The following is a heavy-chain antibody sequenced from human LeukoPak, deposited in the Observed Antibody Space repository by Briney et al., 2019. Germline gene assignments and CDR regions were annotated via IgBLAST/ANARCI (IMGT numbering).Heavy chain of an antibody. Sequence: ASVKVSCKASGYTFTCYGISRVRQAPGQGLEWMGWISAYNGNTNYAQKLQGRVTMTTDTSTSTAYMELRSLRSDDTAVYYCARPYYDSSAPPYDYWGQGTLVTVSS. CDR3: ARPYYDSSAPPYDY. D-gene: IGHD3-22*01. CDR2: ISAYNGNT. CDR1: GYTFTCYG. V-gene: IGHV1-18*01. J-gene: IGHJ4*02.